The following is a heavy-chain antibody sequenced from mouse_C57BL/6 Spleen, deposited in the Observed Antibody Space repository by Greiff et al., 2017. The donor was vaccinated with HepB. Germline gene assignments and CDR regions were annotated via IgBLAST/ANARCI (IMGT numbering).Heavy chain of an antibody. V-gene: IGHV1-74*01. J-gene: IGHJ4*01. D-gene: IGHD1-1*01. Sequence: QVQLKQPGAELVKPGASVKVSCKASGYTFTSYWMHWVKQRPGQGLEWIGRIHPSDSDTNYNQKFKGKATLTVDKSSSTAYMQLSSLTSEDSAVYYCAILLLRPYAMDYWGQGTSVTVSS. CDR1: GYTFTSYW. CDR2: IHPSDSDT. CDR3: AILLLRPYAMDY.